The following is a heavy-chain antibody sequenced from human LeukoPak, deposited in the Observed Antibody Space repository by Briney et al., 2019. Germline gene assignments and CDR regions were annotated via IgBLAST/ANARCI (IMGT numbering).Heavy chain of an antibody. V-gene: IGHV1-46*01. Sequence: GATVKVSCKTSGYTLTSYCIHWVRQAPGQGLEWLGIINPSGGATTYAQKFQGRVTMTRDMSTSTVYLELSSLRSEDTAVYYCASDLYDYVWGSYRYGVFGAFDIWGQGTMVTVSS. D-gene: IGHD3-16*02. CDR2: INPSGGAT. J-gene: IGHJ3*02. CDR3: ASDLYDYVWGSYRYGVFGAFDI. CDR1: GYTLTSYC.